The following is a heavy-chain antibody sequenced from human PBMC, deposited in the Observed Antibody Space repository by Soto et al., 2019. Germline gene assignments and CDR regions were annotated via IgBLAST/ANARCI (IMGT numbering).Heavy chain of an antibody. CDR1: GGTFSSYA. V-gene: IGHV1-69*13. D-gene: IGHD3-16*02. J-gene: IGHJ6*02. Sequence: SVKVSCKASGGTFSSYAISWVRQAPGQGLEWMGGIIPIFGTANYAQKFQGRVTITADESTSTAYMELSSLRSEDTAVYYCASKMVTFGGVIEYYGMDVWGQGTTVTVSS. CDR2: IIPIFGTA. CDR3: ASKMVTFGGVIEYYGMDV.